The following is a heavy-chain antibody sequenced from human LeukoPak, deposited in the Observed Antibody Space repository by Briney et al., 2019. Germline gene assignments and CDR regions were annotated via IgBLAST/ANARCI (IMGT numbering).Heavy chain of an antibody. CDR1: GFTFSNAW. CDR2: ISGSGGST. Sequence: GGSLRLSCAASGFTFSNAWMSWVRQAPGKGLEWVSAISGSGGSTYYADSVKGRFTISRDNSKNTLYLQMNSLRAEDTAVYYCAKGGSYGTYYFDYWGQGTLVTVSS. J-gene: IGHJ4*02. V-gene: IGHV3-23*01. D-gene: IGHD3-16*01. CDR3: AKGGSYGTYYFDY.